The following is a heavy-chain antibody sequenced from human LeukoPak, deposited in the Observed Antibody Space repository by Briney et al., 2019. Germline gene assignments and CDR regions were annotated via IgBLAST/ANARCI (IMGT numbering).Heavy chain of an antibody. CDR3: ATSGQLVRPMGY. J-gene: IGHJ4*02. CDR2: ISTSSSTL. V-gene: IGHV3-48*01. D-gene: IGHD6-6*01. Sequence: SGGSLRLSCAASGFSFSSYSMNWVRQAPGKGLEWVSYISTSSSTLYYADSVKGRFTISRDNAKNSLYLQMNSLRAEDTAVYYCATSGQLVRPMGYWGQGTLVTVSS. CDR1: GFSFSSYS.